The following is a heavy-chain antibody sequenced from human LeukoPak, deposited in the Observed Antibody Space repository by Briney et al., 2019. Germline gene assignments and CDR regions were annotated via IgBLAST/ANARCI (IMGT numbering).Heavy chain of an antibody. Sequence: GGSLRLSCAASGFTSSSYSMNWVRQAPGKGLEWVSSISSSSSYIYYADSVKGRFTISRDNAKNSLYLQMNSLRAEDTAVYYCARADRYCSSTSCYPHYYYYYMDVWGKGTTVTVSS. CDR1: GFTSSSYS. J-gene: IGHJ6*03. CDR3: ARADRYCSSTSCYPHYYYYYMDV. V-gene: IGHV3-21*01. CDR2: ISSSSSYI. D-gene: IGHD2-2*01.